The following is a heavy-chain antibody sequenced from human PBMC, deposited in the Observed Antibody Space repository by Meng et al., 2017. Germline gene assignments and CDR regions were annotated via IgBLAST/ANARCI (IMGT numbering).Heavy chain of an antibody. D-gene: IGHD6-13*01. CDR1: GFALSTSGVG. Sequence: HTTLTWSGPTLANPTQPLPLPCTFSGFALSTSGVGVGWIRQPPGKALEWLALIYWDDDKRYSPSLKSRLTITKDTSKNQVVLTMTNMDPVDTATYYCARIAAAGRFDYWGQGTLVTVSS. V-gene: IGHV2-5*02. J-gene: IGHJ4*02. CDR2: IYWDDDK. CDR3: ARIAAAGRFDY.